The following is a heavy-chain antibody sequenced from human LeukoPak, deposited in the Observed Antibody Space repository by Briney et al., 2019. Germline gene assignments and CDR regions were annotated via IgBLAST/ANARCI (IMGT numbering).Heavy chain of an antibody. CDR3: ARDSSIDAFDI. D-gene: IGHD6-13*01. V-gene: IGHV1-69*04. J-gene: IGHJ3*02. CDR1: GGTFSSYA. Sequence: ASVKVSCKAFGGTFSSYAISWVRQAPGQGLEWMGRIIPILGIANYAQKFQGRVTITADKSTSTAYMELSSLRSEDTAVYYCARDSSIDAFDIWGQGTMVTVSS. CDR2: IIPILGIA.